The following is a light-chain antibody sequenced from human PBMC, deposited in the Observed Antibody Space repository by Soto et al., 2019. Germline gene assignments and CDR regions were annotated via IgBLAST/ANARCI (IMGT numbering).Light chain of an antibody. CDR1: LSVRGR. CDR2: GVS. J-gene: IGKJ1*01. Sequence: EIVITQSPATLSVSPGEKATLSWRVSLSVRGRLGWYQQRPGQAPRLLIHGVSYRATGIQARFSGSVSGTEFTLTIGSLQSEDFAVYYCQQYNNWPTFGQGTRV. V-gene: IGKV3-15*01. CDR3: QQYNNWPT.